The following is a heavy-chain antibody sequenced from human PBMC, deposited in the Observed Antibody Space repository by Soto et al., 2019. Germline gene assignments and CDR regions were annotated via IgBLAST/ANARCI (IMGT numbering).Heavy chain of an antibody. D-gene: IGHD6-19*01. CDR3: ARATQWLVPSSGRGDFAY. V-gene: IGHV4-34*01. J-gene: IGHJ4*02. CDR2: VTHSGST. CDR1: GGSLSGYY. Sequence: LSLTCAVYGGSLSGYYWSWIRQSPDKGLEWIGDVTHSGSTNSNPSLKSRVTMSMDTSKNQFSLKLTSVTAADTAVFYCARATQWLVPSSGRGDFAYWGQGTLVTFSS.